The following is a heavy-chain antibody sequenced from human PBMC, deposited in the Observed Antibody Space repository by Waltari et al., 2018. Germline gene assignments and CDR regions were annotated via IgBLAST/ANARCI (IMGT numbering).Heavy chain of an antibody. CDR3: AGTQLSPSNWFDP. J-gene: IGHJ5*02. D-gene: IGHD1-1*01. V-gene: IGHV3-74*01. Sequence: EVQLVESGGGSVQPGGALRLSCAASGFTFNRGWMHWVRQSPGKGLMWVSRIHNDRTTTSYADSVLGRFTISRANAKNTLYLHMDSLRVDDTAVYYCAGTQLSPSNWFDPWGQGTLVTVSS. CDR1: GFTFNRGW. CDR2: IHNDRTTT.